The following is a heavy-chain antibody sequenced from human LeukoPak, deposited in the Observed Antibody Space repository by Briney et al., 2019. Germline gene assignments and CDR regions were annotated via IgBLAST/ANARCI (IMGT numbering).Heavy chain of an antibody. CDR3: ANRPGDY. V-gene: IGHV4-34*01. CDR1: GVSFSGYY. Sequence: SETLSLTCAVYGVSFSGYYWSWIRQPPGKGLEWIGEINHSGSTNYNPSLKSRVTISVDTSKNQFSLKLSSVTAADTAVYYCANRPGDYWGQGTLVTVSS. D-gene: IGHD1-14*01. CDR2: INHSGST. J-gene: IGHJ4*02.